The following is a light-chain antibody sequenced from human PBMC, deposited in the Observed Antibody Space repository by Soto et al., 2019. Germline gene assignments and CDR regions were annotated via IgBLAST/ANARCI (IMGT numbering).Light chain of an antibody. CDR2: DAS. Sequence: DIQRTQSQYSLSSSVGDRVTITCRASQNIDSYLNWYQQRPGKAPKLLIHDASSLQSGVPSRFSGSGSGTDFALTINSLQPEDFATIYCQQTYSTPWTFGQGTKVDIK. J-gene: IGKJ1*01. CDR3: QQTYSTPWT. V-gene: IGKV1-39*01. CDR1: QNIDSY.